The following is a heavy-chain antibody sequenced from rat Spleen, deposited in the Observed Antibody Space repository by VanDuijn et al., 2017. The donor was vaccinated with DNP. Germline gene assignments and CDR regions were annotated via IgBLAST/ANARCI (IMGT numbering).Heavy chain of an antibody. CDR3: ARGLPGYNYGYNWFAY. J-gene: IGHJ3*01. CDR1: GFTFNNCW. D-gene: IGHD1-4*01. CDR2: ISDDGITT. V-gene: IGHV5-31*01. Sequence: EVQLVESGGGLVQPGRSLKLSCVASGFTFNNCWMTWIRQAPGKGLEWVATISDDGITTYYRDFVKGRFTISRDNAKNNQYLQMDRLRSEDTATYYCARGLPGYNYGYNWFAYWGQGTLVTVSS.